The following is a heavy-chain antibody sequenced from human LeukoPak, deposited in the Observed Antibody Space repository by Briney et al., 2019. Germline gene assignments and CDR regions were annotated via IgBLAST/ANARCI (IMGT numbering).Heavy chain of an antibody. V-gene: IGHV4-61*02. D-gene: IGHD5-24*01. CDR1: GGSISSGSYY. Sequence: SETLSLTCTVSGGSISSGSYYWSWIRQPAGKGLEWIGRIYTSGSTNYNPSLKSRVTISVDTSKNQFSLKLSSVTAADTAVYYCAREDVGDGLQLYYWGQGTLVTVSS. CDR3: AREDVGDGLQLYY. CDR2: IYTSGST. J-gene: IGHJ4*02.